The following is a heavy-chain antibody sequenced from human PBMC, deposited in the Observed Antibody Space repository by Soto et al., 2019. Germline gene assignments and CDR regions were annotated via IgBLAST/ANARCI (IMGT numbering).Heavy chain of an antibody. J-gene: IGHJ4*02. CDR1: GGSISSGGYY. Sequence: QVQLQESGPGLVKPSQTLSLTCTVSGGSISSGGYYWSWIRQHPGKGLEWLGYIYYIGSTYYNPSRKGRFTLSVDASKNQFSLTLSSVTAADTAVYYCAIAEETYYDFWSGYPPEKMTTFVYWGQGTLVTVSS. CDR2: IYYIGST. V-gene: IGHV4-31*03. D-gene: IGHD3-3*01. CDR3: AIAEETYYDFWSGYPPEKMTTFVY.